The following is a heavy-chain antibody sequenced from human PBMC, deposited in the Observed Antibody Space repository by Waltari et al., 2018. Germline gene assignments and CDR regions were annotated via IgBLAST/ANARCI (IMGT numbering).Heavy chain of an antibody. Sequence: QMQLQESGPGLVKPSETLSLTCAVSGGPIRSNSYFWGWMRQPPGKGLEWIGSVHNTESTHYDPSLKSRVTISGDTSKNRFSLNLTSVTAADTAVYYCARHASSGSIDHWGQGVLVTVSS. D-gene: IGHD3-22*01. CDR1: GGPIRSNSYF. J-gene: IGHJ4*02. CDR3: ARHASSGSIDH. CDR2: VHNTEST. V-gene: IGHV4-39*01.